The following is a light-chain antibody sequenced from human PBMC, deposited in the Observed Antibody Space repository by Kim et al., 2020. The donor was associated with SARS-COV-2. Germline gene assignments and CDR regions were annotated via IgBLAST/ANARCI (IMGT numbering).Light chain of an antibody. CDR2: DAS. V-gene: IGKV3-11*01. CDR3: QQHNNWPLT. CDR1: QSVSIY. Sequence: EIVLTQSPATLSLSPGERATLSCRASQSVSIYLAWYQQKPGQAPRLLIYDASNRATGIPARFTGSGSGTDFSLTSSSLEHEDFAVYYCQQHNNWPLTFGGGTKVDIK. J-gene: IGKJ4*01.